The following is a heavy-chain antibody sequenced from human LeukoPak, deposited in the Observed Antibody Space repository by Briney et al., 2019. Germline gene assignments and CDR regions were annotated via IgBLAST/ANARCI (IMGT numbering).Heavy chain of an antibody. CDR2: IYYSGST. CDR1: GGSISSSY. Sequence: SETLSLTCTVSGGSISSSYWSWIRQPPGKGLEWIGYIYYSGSTNCNPSLKSRVTISVDTSKNQFSLKLSSVTAADTAVYYCARDREDIVATTHDAFDIWGQGTMVTVSS. CDR3: ARDREDIVATTHDAFDI. D-gene: IGHD5-12*01. J-gene: IGHJ3*02. V-gene: IGHV4-59*12.